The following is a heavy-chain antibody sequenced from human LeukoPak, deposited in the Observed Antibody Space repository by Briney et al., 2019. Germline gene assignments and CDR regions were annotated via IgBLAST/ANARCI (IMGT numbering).Heavy chain of an antibody. CDR2: LFYDGSNK. CDR3: ARVSLIEDRSHWYLDL. V-gene: IGHV3-33*01. D-gene: IGHD2-15*01. Sequence: GGSLRLSCAASGFTFSNYGMHWVRQAPGKGLEWVAVLFYDGSNKYYSDSVKGRFTISRDNAKNTVYLQMNSLRAEDTAVYYCARVSLIEDRSHWYLDLWGRGTLVTVSS. CDR1: GFTFSNYG. J-gene: IGHJ2*01.